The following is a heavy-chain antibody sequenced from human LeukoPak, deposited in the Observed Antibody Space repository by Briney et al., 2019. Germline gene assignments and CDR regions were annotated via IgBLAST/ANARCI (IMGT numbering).Heavy chain of an antibody. D-gene: IGHD6-13*01. CDR3: ARAGYSSSWYLSWFDP. J-gene: IGHJ5*02. CDR2: IIPIFGTA. CDR1: GGTFSSYA. V-gene: IGHV1-69*13. Sequence: GASVKVSCKASGGTFSSYAISWVRQAPGQGLEWMGGIIPIFGTANYAQKFQGRVTITADESTSTAYMELSSLRSEDTAVYYCARAGYSSSWYLSWFDPWGQGTLVTVSS.